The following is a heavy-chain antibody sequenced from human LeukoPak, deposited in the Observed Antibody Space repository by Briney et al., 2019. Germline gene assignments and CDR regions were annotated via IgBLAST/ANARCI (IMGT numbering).Heavy chain of an antibody. D-gene: IGHD3-10*01. J-gene: IGHJ6*02. CDR1: GYTFTSYY. Sequence: ASVKVSCKASGYTFTSYYMHWVRQAPGQGLEWMGIINPSGGSTSYAQKFQGRVTMTRDTSTSTVYMELSSLGSEDTAVYYCARDYGSGSTGGSYGMDVWGQGTTVTVSS. V-gene: IGHV1-46*01. CDR2: INPSGGST. CDR3: ARDYGSGSTGGSYGMDV.